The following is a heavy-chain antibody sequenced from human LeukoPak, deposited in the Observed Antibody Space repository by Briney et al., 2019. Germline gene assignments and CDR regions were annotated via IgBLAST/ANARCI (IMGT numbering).Heavy chain of an antibody. J-gene: IGHJ6*02. CDR3: ARAEVDYNNGPGSQGYYSYGIDV. CDR2: IYTSGST. Sequence: SETLSLTCTVSGFSISTYYGNWLRQAPGKGLEWVGDIYTSGSTNYNPSPKRRVTTSVDTSRNKFFLKLGSVTAADTAVYYYARAEVDYNNGPGSQGYYSYGIDVWGQGTTVSVSS. D-gene: IGHD4-11*01. V-gene: IGHV4-59*01. CDR1: GFSISTYY.